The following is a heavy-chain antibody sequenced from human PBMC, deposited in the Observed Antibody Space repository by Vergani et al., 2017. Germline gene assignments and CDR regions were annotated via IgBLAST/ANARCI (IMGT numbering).Heavy chain of an antibody. CDR3: ARDSRYSYGATCDY. CDR2: LYYSGST. J-gene: IGHJ4*02. Sequence: QVQLPESGPGLVKPSQTLSLTCTVPGGSISSGSYYWSWIRQPPGKGLEWIGYLYYSGSTNNNPSLKSRVTISVDTSKIQFSLKLSSVTAEYTAVYYVARDSRYSYGATCDYWGQGTLVTVSS. D-gene: IGHD5-18*01. V-gene: IGHV4-61*01. CDR1: GGSISSGSYY.